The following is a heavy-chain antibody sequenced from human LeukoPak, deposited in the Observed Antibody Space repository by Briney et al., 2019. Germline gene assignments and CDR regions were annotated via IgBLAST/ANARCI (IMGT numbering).Heavy chain of an antibody. CDR2: IYYSGST. Sequence: SETLSLTCTVSGGSISSSSYYWGWIRQPPGKGLEWFGSIYYSGSTYYSPSLKSRVTISVDTSKNQFSLKLGSVTAADTAVYYCAGPAVALFDYWGQGTLVTVSS. V-gene: IGHV4-39*01. D-gene: IGHD6-19*01. CDR3: AGPAVALFDY. J-gene: IGHJ4*02. CDR1: GGSISSSSYY.